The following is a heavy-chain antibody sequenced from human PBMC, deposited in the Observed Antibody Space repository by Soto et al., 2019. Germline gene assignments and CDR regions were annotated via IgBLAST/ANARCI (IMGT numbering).Heavy chain of an antibody. CDR1: GVSVTSGGFF. D-gene: IGHD2-2*01. CDR3: ARLLCSGNSCSLGGGFDI. J-gene: IGHJ3*02. CDR2: ISYSGSA. V-gene: IGHV4-31*03. Sequence: VLLQESGPGLVEPSQTLSLTCTVSGVSVTSGGFFWSWIRHHPAKGLEWIGYISYSGSAYYSPSRKSRVYIAADTSSNQFSLRLTSLTAADTAVYFCARLLCSGNSCSLGGGFDIWGQGTTVTVSS.